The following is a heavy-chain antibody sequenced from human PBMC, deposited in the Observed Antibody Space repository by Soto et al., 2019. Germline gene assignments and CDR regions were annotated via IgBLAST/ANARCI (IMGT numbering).Heavy chain of an antibody. V-gene: IGHV5-51*01. Sequence: PGESLKISCKGSGYRFTSYWIGWVRQMPGKGLEWVGIIYPGDSDTRYSPSFQGQVTISADKSISTAYLQWSSLKASDSAMYYCERLYYDSVFDPWGQGTLVTVSS. CDR3: ERLYYDSVFDP. D-gene: IGHD3-3*01. J-gene: IGHJ5*02. CDR2: IYPGDSDT. CDR1: GYRFTSYW.